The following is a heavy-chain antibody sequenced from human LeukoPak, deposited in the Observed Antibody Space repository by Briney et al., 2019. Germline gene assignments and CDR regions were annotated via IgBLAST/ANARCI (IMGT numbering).Heavy chain of an antibody. CDR1: GFTFSSYA. V-gene: IGHV3-23*01. J-gene: IGHJ4*02. CDR3: AKDQSITMIVVVIPGQFDY. CDR2: ISGSGGST. Sequence: PGGSLRLSCAATGFTFSSYAMSWVRQAPGKGLDSVSAISGSGGSTYYADSVKGRFTISRDNSKNTLYLQMNSLRAEDTAVYYCAKDQSITMIVVVIPGQFDYWGQGTLVTVSS. D-gene: IGHD3-22*01.